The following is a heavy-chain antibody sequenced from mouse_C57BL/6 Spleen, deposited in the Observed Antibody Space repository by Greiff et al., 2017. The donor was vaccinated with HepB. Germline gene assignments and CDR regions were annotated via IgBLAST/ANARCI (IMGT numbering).Heavy chain of an antibody. V-gene: IGHV5-17*01. CDR3: ARRSNYGGNWFAY. CDR2: ISSGSSTI. D-gene: IGHD2-5*01. CDR1: GFTFSDYG. Sequence: EVKLMESGGGLVKPGGSLKLSCAASGFTFSDYGMHWVRQAPEKGLEWVAYISSGSSTIYYADTVKGRFTISRDNAKNTLFLQMTSLRSEDTAMYYCARRSNYGGNWFAYWGQGTLVTVSA. J-gene: IGHJ3*01.